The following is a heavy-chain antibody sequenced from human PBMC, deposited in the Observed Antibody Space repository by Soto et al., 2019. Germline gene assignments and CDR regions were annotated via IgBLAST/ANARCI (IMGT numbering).Heavy chain of an antibody. Sequence: SETLSLTCAVYGGSFSGYYWSWIRQPPGKGLEWIGEINHSGSTNYNPSLKSRVTISVDTSKNQFSLKLSSVTAADTAVYYCARVESSTSSDFDYWGQGTLVTVSS. V-gene: IGHV4-34*01. CDR3: ARVESSTSSDFDY. CDR2: INHSGST. CDR1: GGSFSGYY. D-gene: IGHD2-2*01. J-gene: IGHJ4*02.